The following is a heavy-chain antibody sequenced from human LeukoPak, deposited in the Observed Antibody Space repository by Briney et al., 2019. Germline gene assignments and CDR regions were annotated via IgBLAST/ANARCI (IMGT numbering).Heavy chain of an antibody. D-gene: IGHD3-22*01. Sequence: GGSLRLSCAASGFTFSDYAMTWVRQAPGKGLEWVSTITGSGGSTFYAHSVQGRFTISRDNSKNTLYLQMYSLRAEDRAVYYCARNYDSSGYYYLDYWGQGTLVTVSS. J-gene: IGHJ4*02. V-gene: IGHV3-23*01. CDR1: GFTFSDYA. CDR2: ITGSGGST. CDR3: ARNYDSSGYYYLDY.